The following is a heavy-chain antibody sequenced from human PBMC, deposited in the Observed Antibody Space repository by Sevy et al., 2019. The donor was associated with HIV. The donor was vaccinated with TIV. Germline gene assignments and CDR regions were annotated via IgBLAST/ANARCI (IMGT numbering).Heavy chain of an antibody. CDR2: ISGGSGTT. Sequence: GGSLRLSCAASGLTFSNYVMSWVRQAPGKGLEWLSVISGGSGTTYAAESVKGRFTISRDNSKNTLYLHMSSLGAEDTAVYYGARNLSPSGAFDIWGQGTMVTVSS. J-gene: IGHJ3*02. CDR1: GLTFSNYV. CDR3: ARNLSPSGAFDI. V-gene: IGHV3-23*01. D-gene: IGHD6-25*01.